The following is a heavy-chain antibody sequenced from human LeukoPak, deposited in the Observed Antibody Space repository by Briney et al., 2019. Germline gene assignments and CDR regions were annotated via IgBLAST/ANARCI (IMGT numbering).Heavy chain of an antibody. CDR1: GFTFSSYG. CDR2: ISGSGGST. V-gene: IGHV3-23*01. J-gene: IGHJ4*02. D-gene: IGHD1-26*01. CDR3: ARGDRVGATTLGY. Sequence: PGGSLRLSCAASGFTFSSYGMSWVRQAPGRGLEWVSAISGSGGSTYYADSVKGRFTIFRDNAKNSLYLQMNSLRAEDTAVYYCARGDRVGATTLGYWGQGTLVTVSS.